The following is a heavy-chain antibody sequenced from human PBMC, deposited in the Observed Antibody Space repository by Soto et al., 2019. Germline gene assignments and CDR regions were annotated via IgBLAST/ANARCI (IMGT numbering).Heavy chain of an antibody. V-gene: IGHV3-23*01. CDR3: AKIAEAVAGTVYGY. CDR2: IGGGGGST. CDR1: GFTLSNFA. Sequence: LRLSCAASGFTLSNFAMGWVRQAPGKGLEWVSAIGGGGGSTFYADSVKGRFTVSRDNSKNTLYLQMNSLRVEDTAVFYCAKIAEAVAGTVYGYWGQGTLVTVSS. D-gene: IGHD6-19*01. J-gene: IGHJ4*02.